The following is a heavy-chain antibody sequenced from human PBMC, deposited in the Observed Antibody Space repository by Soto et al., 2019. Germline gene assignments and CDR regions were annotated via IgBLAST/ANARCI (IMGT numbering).Heavy chain of an antibody. V-gene: IGHV1-69*18. Sequence: QVHLVQSGAEVKRPGSSVKVTCKASGGTFSFYSIGWVRQAPGQGLEWMGRTISAVGSSNSAQKLRGRVSMAADESTGTAYMEQTSLTSEDTGVYYCVVYCSGGTCYGPPYGLGVWGGGTTVIVSS. D-gene: IGHD2-15*01. CDR1: GGTFSFYS. CDR2: TISAVGSS. J-gene: IGHJ6*04. CDR3: VVYCSGGTCYGPPYGLGV.